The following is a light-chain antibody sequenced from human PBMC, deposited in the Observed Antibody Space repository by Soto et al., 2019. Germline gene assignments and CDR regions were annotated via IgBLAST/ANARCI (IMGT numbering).Light chain of an antibody. CDR2: TAS. V-gene: IGKV1-27*01. J-gene: IGKJ1*01. CDR1: QDISNY. CDR3: QKYDSAPRT. Sequence: DIQMTQSPSSLSASVGDRVTITCRASQDISNYLAWYQHKPGKIPRLLIYTASTLQSGVPSRFSGSASGTDITLTISGLQPEDVATYYCQKYDSAPRTFGQGTTVEIK.